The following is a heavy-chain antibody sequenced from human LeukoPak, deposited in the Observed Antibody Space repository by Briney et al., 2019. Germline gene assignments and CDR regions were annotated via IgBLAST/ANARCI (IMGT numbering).Heavy chain of an antibody. CDR1: SGSVSTYY. V-gene: IGHV4-4*07. CDR2: IHTSGRT. CDR3: AGRGLSTGWTFDY. J-gene: IGHJ4*01. D-gene: IGHD6-19*01. Sequence: SSETLSLTCSVSSGSVSTYYWSWIRQPAGKGLEWIAQIHTSGRTDFNPSLKSRVSISMDTPSNQFSLMITSVTAAETAIYYCAGRGLSTGWTFDYWGHGALLTVSS.